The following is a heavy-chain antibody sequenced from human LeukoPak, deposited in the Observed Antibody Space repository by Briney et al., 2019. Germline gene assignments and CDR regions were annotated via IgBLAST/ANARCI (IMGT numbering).Heavy chain of an antibody. J-gene: IGHJ4*02. CDR3: ARYSYKHDC. CDR2: ISYDGSNK. D-gene: IGHD2-15*01. V-gene: IGHV3-30*03. CDR1: GFTFSSYG. Sequence: GGSLRLSCAASGFTFSSYGMHWVRQAPGKGLEWVAVISYDGSNKYYADSVKGRFTISRDNAKNSLYLQMNNVRAEDTAVYYCARYSYKHDCWGQGTLVTVSS.